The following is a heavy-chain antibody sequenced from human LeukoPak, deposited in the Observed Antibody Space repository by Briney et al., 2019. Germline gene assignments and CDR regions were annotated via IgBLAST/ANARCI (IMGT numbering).Heavy chain of an antibody. J-gene: IGHJ4*02. CDR1: GGSISNYY. CDR2: ISSSGNT. CDR3: ARARWSPYYFDN. D-gene: IGHD6-13*01. V-gene: IGHV4-4*07. Sequence: TSETLSLTCTVSGGSISNYYWSWIRQPAGKGLEWIGRISSSGNTDYNPSLKSRLTMSVDMSKNQFSLKLRSVATEDTAAYFCARARWSPYYFDNWGQGTLVTVSS.